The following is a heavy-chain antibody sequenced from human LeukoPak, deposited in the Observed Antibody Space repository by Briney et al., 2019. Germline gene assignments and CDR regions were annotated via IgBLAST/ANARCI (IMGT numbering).Heavy chain of an antibody. CDR3: AKITSLRRDYYDSSGYYNFDY. CDR2: ISYDGSNK. D-gene: IGHD3-22*01. CDR1: GFTFSSYG. Sequence: PGRSLRLSCAAFGFTFSSYGMHWVRQAPGKGLEWVAVISYDGSNKYYADSVKGRFTISRDNSKNTLYLQMNSLRAEDTAVYYCAKITSLRRDYYDSSGYYNFDYWGQGTLVTVSS. V-gene: IGHV3-30*18. J-gene: IGHJ4*02.